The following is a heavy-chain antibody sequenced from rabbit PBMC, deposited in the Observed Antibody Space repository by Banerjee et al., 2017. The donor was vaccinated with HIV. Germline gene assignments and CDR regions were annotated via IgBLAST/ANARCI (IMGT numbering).Heavy chain of an antibody. D-gene: IGHD7-1*01. V-gene: IGHV1S40*01. J-gene: IGHJ4*01. CDR3: ARDLAAVTGWNFGL. CDR2: IDAGSSGST. Sequence: QSLEESGGDLVKPGASLTLTCTASGIDFSSDYWICWVRQAPGQGLEWIACIDAGSSGSTYYASWAKGRFTISKTSSTTVTLQMTSLTAADTATYFCARDLAAVTGWNFGLWGQGTLVTVS. CDR1: GIDFSSDYW.